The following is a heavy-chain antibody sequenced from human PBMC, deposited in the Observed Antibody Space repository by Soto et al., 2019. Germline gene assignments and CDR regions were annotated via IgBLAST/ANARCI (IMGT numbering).Heavy chain of an antibody. CDR2: ISGSGGST. CDR1: GCTLSTYA. V-gene: IGHV3-23*01. CDR3: EKGTYQLLDLNWFEP. J-gene: IGHJ5*02. Sequence: LRLSCAASGCTLSTYATSSVSQAPGKGLEWVSAISGSGGSTYYADSVKGRFTISRDNSKNTLYLQMNSLRAEDTAVYYCEKGTYQLLDLNWFEPWGQGTLVTVSS. D-gene: IGHD2-2*01.